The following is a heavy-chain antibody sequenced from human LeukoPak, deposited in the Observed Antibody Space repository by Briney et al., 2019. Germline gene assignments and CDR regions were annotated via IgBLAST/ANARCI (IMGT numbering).Heavy chain of an antibody. CDR3: ARDLGYNWNYWFDS. D-gene: IGHD1-7*01. V-gene: IGHV1-69*04. CDR2: IIPILGIA. J-gene: IGHJ5*01. Sequence: SVKVSCKASGGTFSSYAISWVRQAPGQGLEWMGRIIPILGIANYAQKFQGRVTITADKSTSTAYMELSSLRSEDTAVYYCARDLGYNWNYWFDSWGQGTLVTVSS. CDR1: GGTFSSYA.